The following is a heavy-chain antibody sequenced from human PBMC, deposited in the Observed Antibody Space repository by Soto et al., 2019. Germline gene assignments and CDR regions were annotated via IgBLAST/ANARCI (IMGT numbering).Heavy chain of an antibody. CDR1: GDTFTFYS. CDR2: INPILSMS. J-gene: IGHJ4*02. Sequence: QVQLVQSGAEVKRPGSSVKVSCKASGDTFTFYSINWVRQAPGLGLEWMGRINPILSMSNYAQRFQGRVKMTEDKSTRTDYMELSSLRSADTAIYYCASSYGSGYRAFDYWGQGALVTVSS. CDR3: ASSYGSGYRAFDY. D-gene: IGHD3-10*01. V-gene: IGHV1-69*02.